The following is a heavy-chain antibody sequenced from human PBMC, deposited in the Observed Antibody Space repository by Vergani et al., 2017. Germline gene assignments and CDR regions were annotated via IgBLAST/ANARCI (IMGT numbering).Heavy chain of an antibody. J-gene: IGHJ4*02. Sequence: QVQLQESGPGLVKPSETLSLTCTVSGCSISSYYWSWIRQPPGKGLEWIGYIYYSGSTNYNPSLKSRVTISVDTSKNQFSLKLSSVTAADTAVYYCARGYGGYKSLGFDYWGQGTLVTVSS. V-gene: IGHV4-59*01. CDR2: IYYSGST. CDR3: ARGYGGYKSLGFDY. CDR1: GCSISSYY. D-gene: IGHD4-17*01.